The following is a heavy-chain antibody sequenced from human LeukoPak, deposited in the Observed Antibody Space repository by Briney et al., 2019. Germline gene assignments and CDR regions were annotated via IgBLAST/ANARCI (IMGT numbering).Heavy chain of an antibody. D-gene: IGHD4-23*01. J-gene: IGHJ4*02. CDR2: IRYDGSNK. Sequence: GGSLRLSCAASGFTFSSYGMHWVRQAPGKGLEWVAFIRYDGSNKYYADSVKGRFTISRDNSKNTLYLQMNSLRAEDTAVYYCAKDFVTVVTPGYFDYWGQGTLVTVSS. CDR3: AKDFVTVVTPGYFDY. V-gene: IGHV3-30*02. CDR1: GFTFSSYG.